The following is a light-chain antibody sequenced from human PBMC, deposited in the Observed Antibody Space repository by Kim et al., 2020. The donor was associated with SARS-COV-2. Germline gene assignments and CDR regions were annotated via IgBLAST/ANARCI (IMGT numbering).Light chain of an antibody. CDR2: QDY. CDR3: QAWDSSTAAYV. V-gene: IGLV3-1*01. Sequence: PGQTASITCSGDALGNRFVCWYQQKAGQSPVLVIYQDYKRASGIPERFSASNSGNTATLTISRTQAMDEADYYCQAWDSSTAAYVFGAGTKVTVL. J-gene: IGLJ1*01. CDR1: ALGNRF.